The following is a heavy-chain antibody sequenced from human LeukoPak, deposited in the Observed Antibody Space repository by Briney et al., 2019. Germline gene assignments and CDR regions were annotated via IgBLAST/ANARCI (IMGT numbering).Heavy chain of an antibody. Sequence: SVKVSCKTSGGTFSSYTISWVRQAPGQGLEWMGGIIPIFGTPHYAQKFQDRVTITADASTSTAYMELSSLRSEDTAVYYCARLDGDYRLWAFDIWGQGTMVTVSS. CDR1: GGTFSSYT. D-gene: IGHD4-17*01. CDR3: ARLDGDYRLWAFDI. V-gene: IGHV1-69*13. CDR2: IIPIFGTP. J-gene: IGHJ3*02.